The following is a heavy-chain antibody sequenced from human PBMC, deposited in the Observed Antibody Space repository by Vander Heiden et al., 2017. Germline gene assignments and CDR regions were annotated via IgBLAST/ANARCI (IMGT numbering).Heavy chain of an antibody. CDR3: ARVFLNDLSSGYYYTPKRPGAFDI. CDR1: GYTFTGYY. J-gene: IGHJ3*02. D-gene: IGHD3-22*01. Sequence: QVQLVQFGAEVKKPGASVKVSCKASGYTFTGYYMHWVRQAPGQGLEWMGWINPNSGGTNYAQKFQGRVTMTRDTSISTAYMELSRLRSDDTAVYYCARVFLNDLSSGYYYTPKRPGAFDIWGQGTMVTVSS. CDR2: INPNSGGT. V-gene: IGHV1-2*02.